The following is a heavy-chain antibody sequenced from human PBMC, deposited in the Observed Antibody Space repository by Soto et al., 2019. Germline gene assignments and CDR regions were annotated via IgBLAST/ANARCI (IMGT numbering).Heavy chain of an antibody. CDR1: GDSISSGTYY. CDR3: ARVTSNSSGGWFDP. CDR2: IFYSGST. Sequence: LSLTCTVSGDSISSGTYYWSWVRQHPGKGLEWIGYIFYSGSTYSNPSLQSRVTISVDTSNNQFSLNLNSVTAADTAVYYCARVTSNSSGGWFDPWGQGTLVTVSS. V-gene: IGHV4-31*02. D-gene: IGHD6-6*01. J-gene: IGHJ5*02.